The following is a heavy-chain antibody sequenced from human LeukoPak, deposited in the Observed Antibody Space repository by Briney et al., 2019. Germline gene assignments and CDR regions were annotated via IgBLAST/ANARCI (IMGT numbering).Heavy chain of an antibody. CDR2: ISWDDDK. D-gene: IGHD3-10*01. CDR1: GFSLSTSAVG. V-gene: IGHV2-5*02. J-gene: IGHJ5*02. CDR3: ALSYGSGSKEPWFDP. Sequence: SGPTLVKPTQTLTLTCTFSGFSLSTSAVGVGWIRQPPVKALEWLALISWDDDKRYSPSLKSRLTITKDTSKNQVVLTMTNMDPVDTAAYYCALSYGSGSKEPWFDPWGQGTLVTVSS.